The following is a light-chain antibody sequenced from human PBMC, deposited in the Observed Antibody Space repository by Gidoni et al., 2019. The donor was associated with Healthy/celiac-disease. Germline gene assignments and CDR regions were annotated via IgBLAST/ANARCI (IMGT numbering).Light chain of an antibody. J-gene: IGLJ2*01. CDR1: SSNIGAGYD. CDR3: QSYDSSLSVV. Sequence: QSVLTQPPSVSGAPGKRVTISCTGRSSNIGAGYDVHWYQQLPGTAPKLLIYGNSNRPSGVPDLVSGSKSGTSASLAITGLQAEDEADYYCQSYDSSLSVVFGGGTKLTVL. V-gene: IGLV1-40*01. CDR2: GNS.